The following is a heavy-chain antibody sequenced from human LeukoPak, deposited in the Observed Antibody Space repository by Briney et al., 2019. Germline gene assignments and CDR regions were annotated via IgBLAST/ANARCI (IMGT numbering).Heavy chain of an antibody. CDR3: ARGSTYSYGQYYYGMDV. V-gene: IGHV3-48*03. CDR2: ISSSGSTI. Sequence: GGSPRLSCAASGFTFSSYEMNWVRQAPGKGLEWVSCISSSGSTIYYADSVKGRFTISRDNAKNSLYLQMNSLRAEDTAVYYCARGSTYSYGQYYYGMDVWGQGTTVTVSS. CDR1: GFTFSSYE. D-gene: IGHD5-18*01. J-gene: IGHJ6*02.